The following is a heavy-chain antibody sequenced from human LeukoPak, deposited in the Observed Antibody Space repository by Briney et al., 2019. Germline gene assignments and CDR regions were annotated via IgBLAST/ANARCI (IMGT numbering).Heavy chain of an antibody. CDR1: GGSISRYY. J-gene: IGHJ1*01. V-gene: IGHV4-4*07. D-gene: IGHD2-8*01. Sequence: SETLSLTCTVSGGSISRYYWSWLRQPAGKGLEWIGRIYTSGSTNYNPSLKGRVTISVDTSKNQFSLKLSSVTAADTAVYYCARGAVLNQEYFQHWGQGTLVTVSS. CDR2: IYTSGST. CDR3: ARGAVLNQEYFQH.